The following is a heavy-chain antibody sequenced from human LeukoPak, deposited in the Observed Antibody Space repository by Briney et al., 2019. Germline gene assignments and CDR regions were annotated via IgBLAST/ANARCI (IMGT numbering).Heavy chain of an antibody. CDR3: ASRERLPGIQLWSTYDY. D-gene: IGHD5-18*01. J-gene: IGHJ4*02. CDR1: GGSFSGYY. V-gene: IGHV4-34*01. Sequence: SETLSLTCAVYGGSFSGYYWSWIRQPPGKGLEWIGEINRSGSTNYNPSLKSRVTISVDTSKNQFSLKLSSVTAADTAVYYCASRERLPGIQLWSTYDYWGQGTLVTVSS. CDR2: INRSGST.